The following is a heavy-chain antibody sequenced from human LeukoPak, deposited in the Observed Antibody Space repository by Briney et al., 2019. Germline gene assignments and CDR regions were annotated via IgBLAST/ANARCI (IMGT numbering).Heavy chain of an antibody. CDR1: GFTFSAYE. Sequence: GGSLRLSCAASGFTFSAYEMNWVRQAPGKGLEWVSYIGSSGSTVYYADSVKGRFTISRDNAKNSLYMQMESLRDEGTAIYYCARVWGDVVVVAAMRGGLDYWGQGTLVTVSS. D-gene: IGHD2-15*01. J-gene: IGHJ4*02. V-gene: IGHV3-48*03. CDR2: IGSSGSTV. CDR3: ARVWGDVVVVAAMRGGLDY.